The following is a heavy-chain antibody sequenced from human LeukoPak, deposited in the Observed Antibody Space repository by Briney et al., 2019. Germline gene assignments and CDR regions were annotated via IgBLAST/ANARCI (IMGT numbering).Heavy chain of an antibody. D-gene: IGHD5-12*01. J-gene: IGHJ4*02. CDR1: GGSFSGDY. V-gene: IGHV4-59*10. Sequence: PSETLSLTCAVYGGSFSGDYWSWIRQPAGKGLEWIGRIYTSGSTNYNPPLKSRVTMSVDTSKNQFSLKLSSVTAADTAMYYCARNSRVASTSGLNYWGQGTLVTVSS. CDR3: ARNSRVASTSGLNY. CDR2: IYTSGST.